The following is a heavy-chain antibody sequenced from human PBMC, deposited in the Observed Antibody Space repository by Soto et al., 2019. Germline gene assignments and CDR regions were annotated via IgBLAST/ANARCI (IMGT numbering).Heavy chain of an antibody. CDR3: AREDDGGDRDYYGLDV. CDR1: GGSISSDNYH. J-gene: IGHJ6*02. Sequence: SETLSLTCTVSGGSISSDNYHWTWIRQSPGKGLDWIGYIYFSGSFFYNPSFKSRVTISVDTSKNQFSLQLSSVTAADTAVFFCAREDDGGDRDYYGLDVWGQGTTVTVSS. CDR2: IYFSGSF. V-gene: IGHV4-30-4*08. D-gene: IGHD2-21*02.